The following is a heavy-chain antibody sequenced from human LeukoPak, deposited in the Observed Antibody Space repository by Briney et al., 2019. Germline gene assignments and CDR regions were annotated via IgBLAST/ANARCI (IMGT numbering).Heavy chain of an antibody. J-gene: IGHJ4*02. Sequence: GGSLRLSCAASGFTVSSNYMSWVRQAPGKGLEWVSVIYSGGSTYYADSVKGRFTISRDKSKNTLYLQMNSLRAEDTAVYYCASHTYYYGSGRSYWGQGTLVTVSS. CDR2: IYSGGST. CDR3: ASHTYYYGSGRSY. V-gene: IGHV3-66*04. D-gene: IGHD3-10*01. CDR1: GFTVSSNY.